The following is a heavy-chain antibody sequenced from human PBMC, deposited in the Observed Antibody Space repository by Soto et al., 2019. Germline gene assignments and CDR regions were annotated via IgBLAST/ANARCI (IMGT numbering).Heavy chain of an antibody. Sequence: QLQLQESGPGLVQPSETLSLTCTVSGDSISSSRYYWGWIRQPPGKGLEGIGSVYYTGNTYYNPSLKSRGTIDGDTSKMHFFLRLGSVTAADTAVYFCASYIATPGIAWTGIDYWGQGTLVAVSS. CDR3: ASYIATPGIAWTGIDY. CDR2: VYYTGNT. V-gene: IGHV4-39*02. D-gene: IGHD2-15*01. J-gene: IGHJ4*02. CDR1: GDSISSSRYY.